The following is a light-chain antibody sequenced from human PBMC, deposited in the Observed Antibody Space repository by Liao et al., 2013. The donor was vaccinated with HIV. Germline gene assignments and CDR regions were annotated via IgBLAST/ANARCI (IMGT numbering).Light chain of an antibody. CDR2: QNS. J-gene: IGLJ2*01. CDR3: QAWDSSTVV. CDR1: KLGDKY. V-gene: IGLV3-1*01. Sequence: SYDLTQPPSVSVSPGQTASITCSGDKLGDKYVCWYQQKPGQSPVLVIYQNSVRPSGIPARFSGFNSGNTATLTISGTQAMDEADYYCQAWDSSTVVFGGGTKLTVL.